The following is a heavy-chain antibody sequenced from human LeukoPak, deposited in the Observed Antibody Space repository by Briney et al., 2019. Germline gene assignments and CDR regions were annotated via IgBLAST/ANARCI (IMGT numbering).Heavy chain of an antibody. CDR1: GFTVSSNY. CDR2: YSGGST. CDR3: AKLAVAGFVVY. J-gene: IGHJ4*02. V-gene: IGHV3-53*01. Sequence: PGGSLRLSCAASGFTVSSNYMSWVRQAPGKGLEWVSLYSGGSTYYADSVKGRFTISRDNSKNTLYLQMNSLRAEDTAVYYCAKLAVAGFVVYWGQGTLVTVSS. D-gene: IGHD6-19*01.